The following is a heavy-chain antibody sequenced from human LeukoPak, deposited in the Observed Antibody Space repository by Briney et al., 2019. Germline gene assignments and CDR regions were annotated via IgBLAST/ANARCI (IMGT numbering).Heavy chain of an antibody. CDR3: TTGGYVLVAGTRAFDI. D-gene: IGHD6-19*01. J-gene: IGHJ3*02. CDR2: IKSNIDGGAI. V-gene: IGHV3-15*07. Sequence: GGSLRLSCAVSGFTFNNDWMNWVRQAPGKGLEWVARIKSNIDGGAIDYAAPVKGRFTISRDDSRNTLYLEMNSLKTEDTAVYYCTTGGYVLVAGTRAFDIWGQGTMVTVSS. CDR1: GFTFNNDW.